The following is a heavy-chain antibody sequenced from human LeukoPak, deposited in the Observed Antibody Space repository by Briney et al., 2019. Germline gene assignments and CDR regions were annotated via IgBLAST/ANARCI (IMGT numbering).Heavy chain of an antibody. CDR1: GFIFTDYW. CDR3: SRDPRPCDY. J-gene: IGHJ4*02. Sequence: GGSLRLSCAASGFIFTDYWMYWVRQAPGKGLAWVANIKEDGTEKNYVDSVKGRLTISRDNAKNSVYLQMNSLRVEDTAVYYCSRDPRPCDYWGQGTLVTVSS. CDR2: IKEDGTEK. V-gene: IGHV3-7*01.